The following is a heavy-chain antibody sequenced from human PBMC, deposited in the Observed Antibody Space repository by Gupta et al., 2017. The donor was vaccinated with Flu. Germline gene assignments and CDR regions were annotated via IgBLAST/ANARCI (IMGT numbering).Heavy chain of an antibody. V-gene: IGHV3-23*01. Sequence: SGSGGSTYYADSVKGRFTISRDNSKNTLYLQMNSLRAEDTAVYYCAKADKARYCTNGVCPPYYGMDVWGQGTTVTVSS. D-gene: IGHD2-8*01. CDR2: SGSGGST. J-gene: IGHJ6*02. CDR3: AKADKARYCTNGVCPPYYGMDV.